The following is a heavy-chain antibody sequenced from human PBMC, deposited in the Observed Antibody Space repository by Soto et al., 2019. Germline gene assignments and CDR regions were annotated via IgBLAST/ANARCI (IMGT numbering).Heavy chain of an antibody. CDR2: ARNKVSGYTT. J-gene: IGHJ4*02. D-gene: IGHD2-8*01. Sequence: EVQLVECGGGLVQPGGSLRLSCAASGFTFSDHYMDWVRQAPGKGLEWVGRARNKVSGYTTAHAASVEGRFAISRDDSKNSLYLQMSSLKVDDTAVYFCARLMGTSFDLWGQGILVTVSS. CDR1: GFTFSDHY. CDR3: ARLMGTSFDL. V-gene: IGHV3-72*01.